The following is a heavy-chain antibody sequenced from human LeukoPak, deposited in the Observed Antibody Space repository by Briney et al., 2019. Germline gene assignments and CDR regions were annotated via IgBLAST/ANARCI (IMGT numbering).Heavy chain of an antibody. Sequence: GGSLRLSCAASGFIFSSYWMTWVRQAPGKGLEWVANIKQHGSEKYYVDSVKGRFTISRDNAKNSLYLQMNSLRAEDTAVYYCAGVRGDYYMDVWGKGTTVTVSS. CDR3: AGVRGDYYMDV. J-gene: IGHJ6*03. V-gene: IGHV3-7*01. D-gene: IGHD4-17*01. CDR2: IKQHGSEK. CDR1: GFIFSSYW.